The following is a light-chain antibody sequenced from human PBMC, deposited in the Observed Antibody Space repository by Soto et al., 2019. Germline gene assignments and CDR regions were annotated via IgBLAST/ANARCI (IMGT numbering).Light chain of an antibody. V-gene: IGKV3-15*01. Sequence: EIAMTQSPATLSVSPGQRATLSCRASQNVNSNLAWYQQKPGHAPSLLIYNVSTRATGFPARFSGSGSGTEFTLTISSLQSEDSAIYHCQQYNTLNTFGQGTKLEIK. CDR1: QNVNSN. CDR2: NVS. J-gene: IGKJ2*01. CDR3: QQYNTLNT.